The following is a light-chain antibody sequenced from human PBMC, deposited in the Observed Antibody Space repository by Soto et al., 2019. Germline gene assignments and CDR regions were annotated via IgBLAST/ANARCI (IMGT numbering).Light chain of an antibody. V-gene: IGKV3-11*01. Sequence: EIVLTQSPATLSLSPGERATLSCRASQSVSSYLAWYQQKPGQAPRLLIYDASNRATGIPARFSGSGSGTDFTITISSLEPEVFADYYCQQRSKRPSFGQGTKLEIK. CDR2: DAS. CDR3: QQRSKRPS. J-gene: IGKJ2*01. CDR1: QSVSSY.